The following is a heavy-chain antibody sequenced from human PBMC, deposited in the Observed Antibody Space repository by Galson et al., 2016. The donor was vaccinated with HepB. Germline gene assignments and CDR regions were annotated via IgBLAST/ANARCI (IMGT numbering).Heavy chain of an antibody. Sequence: SVKVSCKASGFTFTDYYIHWVRQAPGQGLEWMGWINPISGGRHYAQKFQGRITMTSDTSITTAYMDLTSLRSDDTAVYYCARPTASGTYYNPFDYWGQGTLVTVSS. J-gene: IGHJ4*02. CDR1: GFTFTDYY. D-gene: IGHD3-10*01. CDR3: ARPTASGTYYNPFDY. V-gene: IGHV1-2*02. CDR2: INPISGGR.